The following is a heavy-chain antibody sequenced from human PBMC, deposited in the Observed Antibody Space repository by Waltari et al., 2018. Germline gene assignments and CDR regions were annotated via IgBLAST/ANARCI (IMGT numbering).Heavy chain of an antibody. D-gene: IGHD5-12*01. V-gene: IGHV1-69-2*01. Sequence: EVQLVQSGAEVKKPGATVKISCKASGYTFTDYYMHWVQQAPGKGLEWMGRVEPEDGETIYAEKFQGRVTITADTSTDTAYMELSSLRSEDTAVYYCATGGGDGYNLPLTAGELLNYWGQGTLVTVSS. J-gene: IGHJ4*02. CDR3: ATGGGDGYNLPLTAGELLNY. CDR2: VEPEDGET. CDR1: GYTFTDYY.